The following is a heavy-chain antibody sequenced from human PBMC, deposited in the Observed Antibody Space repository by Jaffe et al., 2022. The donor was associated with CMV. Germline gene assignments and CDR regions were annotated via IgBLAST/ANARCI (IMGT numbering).Heavy chain of an antibody. D-gene: IGHD3-22*01. CDR1: GFTFGDYA. J-gene: IGHJ4*02. CDR3: TRDISDYDSSGYTDY. Sequence: EVQLVESGGGLVQPGRSLRLSCTASGFTFGDYAMSWVRQAPGKGLEWVGFIRSKAYGGTTEYAASVKGRFTISRDDSKSIAYLQMNSLKTEDTAVYYCTRDISDYDSSGYTDYWGQGTLVTVSS. CDR2: IRSKAYGGTT. V-gene: IGHV3-49*04.